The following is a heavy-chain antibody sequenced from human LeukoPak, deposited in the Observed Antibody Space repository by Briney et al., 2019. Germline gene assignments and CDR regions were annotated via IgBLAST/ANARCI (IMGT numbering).Heavy chain of an antibody. CDR2: ISAGGGST. D-gene: IGHD3-9*01. V-gene: IGHV3-23*01. Sequence: GGSLRLSCAASGFTFSSYAMSWVRQPPGKGLEWVSAISAGGGSTYYADSVKGRFTISRDSSKNTLYLQMSSLRAEDTAVYYCAKDIAGGILTGYSHFDYWGQGTLVTVSS. CDR1: GFTFSSYA. CDR3: AKDIAGGILTGYSHFDY. J-gene: IGHJ4*02.